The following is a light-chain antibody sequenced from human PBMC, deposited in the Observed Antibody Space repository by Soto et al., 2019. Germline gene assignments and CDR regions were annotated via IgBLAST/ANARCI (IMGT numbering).Light chain of an antibody. V-gene: IGKV1-39*01. Sequence: IQMTQSPSSLSASVGNGVTIPCRASQSISSYLNWYQQKPGKAPKLLINIASSLQSGVPSRFSGSGSGTDFTLTISNVQPEDFATYYCQQTYSTPQPFGQGTRLEIK. CDR1: QSISSY. CDR2: IAS. CDR3: QQTYSTPQP. J-gene: IGKJ5*01.